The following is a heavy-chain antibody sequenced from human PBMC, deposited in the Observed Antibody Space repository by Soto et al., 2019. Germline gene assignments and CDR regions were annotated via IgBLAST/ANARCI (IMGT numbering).Heavy chain of an antibody. CDR3: ASPYYYDSSGSHAFFFDY. J-gene: IGHJ4*02. CDR1: GFTFSSYA. D-gene: IGHD3-22*01. CDR2: ISYDGSNK. V-gene: IGHV3-30-3*01. Sequence: QVQLVESGGGVVQPGRSLRLSCAASGFTFSSYAMHWVRQAPGKGLEWVAVISYDGSNKYYADSVKGRFTISRDNSKNTVYLQMNSLRAEDTAVYYCASPYYYDSSGSHAFFFDYWGQGTLVTVSS.